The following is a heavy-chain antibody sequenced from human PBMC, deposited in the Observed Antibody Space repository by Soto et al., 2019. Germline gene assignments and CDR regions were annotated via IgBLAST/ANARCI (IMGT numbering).Heavy chain of an antibody. CDR3: AKLDYDFWSGSYYGMDV. CDR1: GFTFSSYA. V-gene: IGHV3-23*01. J-gene: IGHJ6*02. CDR2: ISGSGGST. D-gene: IGHD3-3*01. Sequence: EVQLLESGGGLVQPGGSLRLSCAASGFTFSSYAMSWVRQAPGKGLEWVSAISGSGGSTYYADSVKGRFTISRDNSENTLYLQMNSLRAEDTAVYYCAKLDYDFWSGSYYGMDVWGQGTTVTVSS.